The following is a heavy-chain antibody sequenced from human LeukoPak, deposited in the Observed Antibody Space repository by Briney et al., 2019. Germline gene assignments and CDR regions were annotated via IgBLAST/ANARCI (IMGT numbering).Heavy chain of an antibody. CDR1: GGSISSSSYY. D-gene: IGHD4-11*01. V-gene: IGHV4-39*07. CDR3: ARDHQLYSNFY. CDR2: IYYSGST. J-gene: IGHJ4*02. Sequence: SETLSLTCTVSGGSISSSSYYWGWIRQPPGKGLEWIGSIYYSGSTYYNPSLKSRVTISVDTSKNQFSLKLSSVTAADTAVYYCARDHQLYSNFYWGQGTLVTVSS.